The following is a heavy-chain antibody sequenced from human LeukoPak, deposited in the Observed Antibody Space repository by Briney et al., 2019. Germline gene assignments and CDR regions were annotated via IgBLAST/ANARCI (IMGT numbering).Heavy chain of an antibody. Sequence: GESLRSSCKASADSFTTYWISCVGHMPGKGLEWMGTIYPGDSDTRYNASFQGQVTPSADKSTKTAYLQWSRLKASDTAMYYCARRGPSAEWFDPSGQGTLVIASS. V-gene: IGHV5-51*01. D-gene: IGHD6-25*01. CDR3: ARRGPSAEWFDP. CDR1: ADSFTTYW. CDR2: IYPGDSDT. J-gene: IGHJ5*02.